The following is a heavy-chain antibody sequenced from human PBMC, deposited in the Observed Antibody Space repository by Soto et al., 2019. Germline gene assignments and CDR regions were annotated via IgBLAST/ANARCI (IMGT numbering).Heavy chain of an antibody. Sequence: SETLSLTCTVSGGSISSYYWSWIRQPPGKGLEWIGYIYYSGSTNYNPSLKSRVTISVDTSKNQFSLKLSSVPAADTAVYYCARIGGAAADYWGQGTLVTVSS. CDR3: ARIGGAAADY. CDR1: GGSISSYY. CDR2: IYYSGST. J-gene: IGHJ4*02. D-gene: IGHD3-16*01. V-gene: IGHV4-59*08.